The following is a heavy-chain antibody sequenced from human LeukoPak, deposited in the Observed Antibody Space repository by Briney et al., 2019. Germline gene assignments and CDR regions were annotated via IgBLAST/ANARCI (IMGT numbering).Heavy chain of an antibody. Sequence: SETLSLTCTVSGGSISSSSYYWGWIRQPPGKGLEWIGSIYHSGDTYYIPSLKSRVTISVDTSKNQFSLKLSSVTAADTAVYYCARVGGSGSYPYYFDYWGQGTLVTVSS. CDR1: GGSISSSSYY. CDR2: IYHSGDT. V-gene: IGHV4-39*07. D-gene: IGHD3-10*01. J-gene: IGHJ4*02. CDR3: ARVGGSGSYPYYFDY.